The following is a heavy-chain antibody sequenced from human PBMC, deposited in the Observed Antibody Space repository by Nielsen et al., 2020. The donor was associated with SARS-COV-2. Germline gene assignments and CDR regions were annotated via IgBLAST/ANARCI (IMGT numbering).Heavy chain of an antibody. Sequence: SETLSLTCAVYGGSFSGYYWSWIRQPPGKGLEWIGSIYYSGSTYYNPSLKSRVTISVDTSKNQFSLKLSSVTAADTAVYYCARLSRLGYCSSTSCYENYYYGMDVWGQGTTVTVSS. CDR3: ARLSRLGYCSSTSCYENYYYGMDV. J-gene: IGHJ6*02. D-gene: IGHD2-2*01. CDR2: IYYSGST. V-gene: IGHV4-34*01. CDR1: GGSFSGYY.